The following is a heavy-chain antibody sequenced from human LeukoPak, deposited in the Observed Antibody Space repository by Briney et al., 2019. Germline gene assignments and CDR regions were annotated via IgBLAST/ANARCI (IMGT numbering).Heavy chain of an antibody. J-gene: IGHJ5*02. CDR2: IYSGGGT. CDR3: ARSAYKGGFDP. V-gene: IGHV3-66*01. CDR1: GFSVSSNY. D-gene: IGHD1-14*01. Sequence: GGSLRLSCAASGFSVSSNYMSWVRQAPGKGLEWVSVIYSGGGTYYLDSVKGRFTIYRDNSKNTLYLQMNSLRAEETAVYHCARSAYKGGFDPWGQGTLVTVSA.